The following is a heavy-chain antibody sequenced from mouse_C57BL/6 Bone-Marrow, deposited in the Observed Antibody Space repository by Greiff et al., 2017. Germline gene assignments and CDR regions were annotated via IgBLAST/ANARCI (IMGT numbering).Heavy chain of an antibody. CDR2: IYPRSGST. CDR1: GYTFTSYG. CDR3: ARGPWFAY. Sequence: VQLQQSGAELARPGASVKLSCKASGYTFTSYGISWVKQRTGQGLEWIGEIYPRSGSTNYNEKFKGKATFTADTSSTTAYMQLSSLTTEDSAIYYCARGPWFAYWGQGTLVTVSA. V-gene: IGHV1-81*01. J-gene: IGHJ3*01.